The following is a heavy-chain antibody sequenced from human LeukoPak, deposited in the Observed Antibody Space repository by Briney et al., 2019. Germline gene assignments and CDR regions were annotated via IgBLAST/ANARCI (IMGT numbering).Heavy chain of an antibody. D-gene: IGHD2-15*01. CDR2: ISYDGSIN. V-gene: IGHV3-30*19. CDR3: ARDRRYCSGGSCYFDYFFDY. Sequence: GGSLRLSCAASGFTFRNYGMHWVRQAPGKGLEWVAVISYDGSINFYAASVKGRFTISRDNSKNTLYLQMNSLRIDDTALYFCARDRRYCSGGSCYFDYFFDYWGQGTLVTVSS. CDR1: GFTFRNYG. J-gene: IGHJ4*02.